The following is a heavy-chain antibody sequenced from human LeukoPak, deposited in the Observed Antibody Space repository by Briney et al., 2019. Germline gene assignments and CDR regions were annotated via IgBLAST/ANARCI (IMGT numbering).Heavy chain of an antibody. CDR2: IGNTGRGI. D-gene: IGHD1-14*01. J-gene: IGHJ4*02. CDR3: VRGDRYFFDY. Sequence: GGSLRLSCAASGFGFSSYEMNWVRQAPGRGLEWVSYIGNTGRGIYYVDSVKGRFTVSRDNAKNSLYLQMNSLRAEDTAIYYCVRGDRYFFDYWGQGTLVTVSS. CDR1: GFGFSSYE. V-gene: IGHV3-48*03.